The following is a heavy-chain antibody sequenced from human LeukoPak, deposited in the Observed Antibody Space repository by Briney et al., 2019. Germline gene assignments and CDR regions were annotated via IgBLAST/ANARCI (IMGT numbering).Heavy chain of an antibody. D-gene: IGHD3-10*01. CDR1: SGSISSSRYY. V-gene: IGHV4-39*01. CDR2: VFYTGTT. Sequence: SETLSLTSTLSSGSISSSRYYWAWTRHPPGKGLEWIGRVFYTGTTDYNPSLNSRVTISIDTSKNQFSLNLGSVTPADSAFYFCAIYGSATYWGQGTLVTVSS. J-gene: IGHJ4*02. CDR3: AIYGSATY.